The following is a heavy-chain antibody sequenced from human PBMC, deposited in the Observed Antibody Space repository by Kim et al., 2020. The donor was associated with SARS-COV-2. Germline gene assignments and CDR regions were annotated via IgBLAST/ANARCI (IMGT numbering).Heavy chain of an antibody. CDR1: GCTFSSYA. CDR2: IIPIFGTA. CDR3: ARGRLARDILTGYYKGDDY. V-gene: IGHV1-69*13. Sequence: SVKVSCKASGCTFSSYAISWVRQAPGQGLEWMGWIIPIFGTANYAQKFQGRVTITADESTSTAYMELSSLRSEDTAVYYCARGRLARDILTGYYKGDDYWGQGTTVTVSS. J-gene: IGHJ4*02. D-gene: IGHD3-9*01.